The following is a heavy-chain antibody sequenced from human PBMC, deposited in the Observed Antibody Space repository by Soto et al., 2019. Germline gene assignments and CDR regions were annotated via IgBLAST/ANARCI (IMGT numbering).Heavy chain of an antibody. D-gene: IGHD3-10*01. CDR2: IKSKTDGGTT. Sequence: PGGSLRLSCAASGFTFSNAWMSWVRQAPGKGLEWVGRIKSKTDGGTTDYAAPVKGRFTISRDDSKNTLYLQMNSLKTEDTAVYYCTQARYYYGSGSYYRAFDIWGQGTMVTVSS. J-gene: IGHJ3*02. CDR1: GFTFSNAW. CDR3: TQARYYYGSGSYYRAFDI. V-gene: IGHV3-15*01.